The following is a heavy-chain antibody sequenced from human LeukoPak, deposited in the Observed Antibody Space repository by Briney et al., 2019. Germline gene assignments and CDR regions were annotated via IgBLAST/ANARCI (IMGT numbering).Heavy chain of an antibody. CDR2: ISSSSSYI. V-gene: IGHV3-21*01. Sequence: GGSLRLSCATSGFSFGDYAMNWVRQAPGKGLEWVSSISSSSSYIYYADSVKGRFTISRDNAKNSLYLQMNSLRAEDTAVYYCARGTVSGWLFGAMDVWGKGTTVTISS. CDR1: GFSFGDYA. J-gene: IGHJ6*03. D-gene: IGHD6-19*01. CDR3: ARGTVSGWLFGAMDV.